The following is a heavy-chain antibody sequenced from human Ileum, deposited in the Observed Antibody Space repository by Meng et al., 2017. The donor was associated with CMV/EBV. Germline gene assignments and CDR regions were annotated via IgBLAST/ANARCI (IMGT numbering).Heavy chain of an antibody. Sequence: KGSGYTFTSNDIDWVRQAAGQGLEWMGWMNSYSGDTGYAQKFQGRVTMTRDTAIGTAYMELTGLRSEDTAVYYCMRGAGEGGRDWFDPWGQGTLVTVSS. CDR1: GYTFTSND. J-gene: IGHJ5*02. D-gene: IGHD1-14*01. CDR2: MNSYSGDT. CDR3: MRGAGEGGRDWFDP. V-gene: IGHV1-8*01.